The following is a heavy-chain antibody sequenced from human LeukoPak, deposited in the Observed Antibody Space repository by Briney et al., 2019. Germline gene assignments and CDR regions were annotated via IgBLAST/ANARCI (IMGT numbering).Heavy chain of an antibody. CDR2: IYPGDSDT. Sequence: GESLEISFKGSGFRFSNYWIAWVRQMPGKGLEWMGIIYPGDSDTRYSPSFQGQVTISADKSITPAYLQWSTLKASDTAMYYCATLPLTGSYYKHWLDPWGQGTLVTVSS. CDR3: ATLPLTGSYYKHWLDP. D-gene: IGHD3-10*01. J-gene: IGHJ5*02. CDR1: GFRFSNYW. V-gene: IGHV5-51*01.